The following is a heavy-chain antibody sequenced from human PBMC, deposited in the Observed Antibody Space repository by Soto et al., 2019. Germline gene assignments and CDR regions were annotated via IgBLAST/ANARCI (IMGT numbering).Heavy chain of an antibody. CDR1: GYTFTSYG. V-gene: IGHV1-18*04. Sequence: ASVKVSCKASGYTFTSYGISWVRQAPGQGLEWMGWISAYNGNTNYSQKLQGRFTMTTDTSTSTAYMELRSLRSDDTAVYSCARDSGCSSTSCPTYYYYYGMDVWGQGTTVTVS. CDR2: ISAYNGNT. CDR3: ARDSGCSSTSCPTYYYYYGMDV. J-gene: IGHJ6*02. D-gene: IGHD2-2*01.